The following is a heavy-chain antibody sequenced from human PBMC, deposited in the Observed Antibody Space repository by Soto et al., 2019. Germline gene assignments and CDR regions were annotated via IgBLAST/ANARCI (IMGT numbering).Heavy chain of an antibody. CDR2: IYWDDDK. Sequence: QITLKESGPTLVKPTQTLTLTCTFSGFSLSTSGVGVVWIRQPPGKALEWLALIYWDDDKRYSPSLKSRLTITKDPSKNQVVLTMTNMDPVAIATYYCANPYDSSGYPDVWGQGTLVIVSS. CDR3: ANPYDSSGYPDV. V-gene: IGHV2-5*02. D-gene: IGHD3-22*01. CDR1: GFSLSTSGVG. J-gene: IGHJ4*02.